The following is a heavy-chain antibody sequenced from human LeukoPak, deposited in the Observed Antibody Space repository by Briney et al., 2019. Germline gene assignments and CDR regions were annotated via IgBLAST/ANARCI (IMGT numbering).Heavy chain of an antibody. CDR3: ARGTTVVPATLDY. V-gene: IGHV4-61*02. D-gene: IGHD4-23*01. CDR2: IYTSGST. J-gene: IGHJ4*02. CDR1: GGSISSGSYY. Sequence: SETLSLTCTVPGGSISSGSYYWSWIRQPAGKGLEWIGRIYTSGSTNYNPSLKSRVTISVDTSKNQFSLKLSSVTAADTAVYYCARGTTVVPATLDYWGQGTLVTVSS.